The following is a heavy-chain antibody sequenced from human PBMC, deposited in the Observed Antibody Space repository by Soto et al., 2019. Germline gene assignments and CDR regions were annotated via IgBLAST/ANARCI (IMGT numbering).Heavy chain of an antibody. Sequence: SETLSLTCTVSGGSISIYYWSWIRQPPGKGLEWIGYIYYSGSTNYNPSLKSRVTISVDTSKNQFSLKLSSVTAADTAVYYCARGTYSNYYFDYWGQGTLVTVSS. D-gene: IGHD4-4*01. J-gene: IGHJ4*02. V-gene: IGHV4-59*01. CDR2: IYYSGST. CDR1: GGSISIYY. CDR3: ARGTYSNYYFDY.